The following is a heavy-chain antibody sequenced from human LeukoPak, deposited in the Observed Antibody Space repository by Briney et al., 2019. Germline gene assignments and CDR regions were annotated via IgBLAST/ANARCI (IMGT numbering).Heavy chain of an antibody. J-gene: IGHJ3*02. V-gene: IGHV4-39*01. CDR3: ARHVAEDSSSWDPPNDAFDI. CDR2: IYYSGST. CDR1: GGSISSSSYY. Sequence: ASETLSLTCTVSGGSISSSSYYWGWIRQPPGKGLEWIGSIYYSGSTYYNPSLKSRVTISVDTSKNQFSLKLSSVTAADTAVYYCARHVAEDSSSWDPPNDAFDIWGQGTMVTVSS. D-gene: IGHD6-13*01.